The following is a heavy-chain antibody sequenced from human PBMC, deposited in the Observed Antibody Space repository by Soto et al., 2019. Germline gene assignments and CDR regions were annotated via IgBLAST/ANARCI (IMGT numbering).Heavy chain of an antibody. CDR3: AREGPDCTATSCYQRGFDY. D-gene: IGHD2-2*01. CDR1: GFTVSTHY. J-gene: IGHJ4*02. Sequence: EVQLVESGGGLVQPGGSLRLSCSASGFTVSTHYMSWVRQGPGKGLEWVAIIYGDGTAQYADSVRGRFTLSRDNSKNTVDLQLNSLRAEDTAVYYCAREGPDCTATSCYQRGFDYWGQGTRVTVSS. CDR2: IYGDGTA. V-gene: IGHV3-66*01.